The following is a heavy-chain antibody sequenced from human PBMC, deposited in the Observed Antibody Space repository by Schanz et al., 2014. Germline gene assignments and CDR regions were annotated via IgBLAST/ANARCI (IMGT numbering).Heavy chain of an antibody. D-gene: IGHD3-10*01. CDR1: GYTFNNYA. J-gene: IGHJ4*02. V-gene: IGHV7-4-1*02. CDR3: ARRGIRGVFSSFDY. CDR2: INTNTGNP. Sequence: QVQLVQSGSELKKPGASVKVSCKASGYTFNNYAINWVRQAPGQGLEWMGWINTNTGNPTYAQAFTGRFLFSLDTSGNTAYLQISSLEADDTAVYYCARRGIRGVFSSFDYWGLGTLVTVSS.